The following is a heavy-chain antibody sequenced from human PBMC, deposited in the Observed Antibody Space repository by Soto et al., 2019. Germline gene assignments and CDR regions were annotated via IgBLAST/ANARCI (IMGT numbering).Heavy chain of an antibody. J-gene: IGHJ5*02. V-gene: IGHV1-18*01. D-gene: IGHD3-3*01. CDR1: GYIFMSYG. CDR2: ISTYNGNT. Sequence: QVQLVQSGAEVKKPGASVKVSCKASGYIFMSYGISWVRQAPGQGLEWMGWISTYNGNTNYAQKLQGRVTMTTETSTSTAYMELRSLRSDDTAVYYCARDRRNDFWSGQKENWFDPWGQGTLVTVSS. CDR3: ARDRRNDFWSGQKENWFDP.